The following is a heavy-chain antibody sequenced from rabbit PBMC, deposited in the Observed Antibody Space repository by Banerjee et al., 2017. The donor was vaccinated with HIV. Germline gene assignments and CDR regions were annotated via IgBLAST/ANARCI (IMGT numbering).Heavy chain of an antibody. V-gene: IGHV1S45*01. CDR3: ARDRDTGSVYYFDL. Sequence: QEQLEESGGDLVKPEGSLTLTCTASGFSFSYKYVMCWVRQAPGKGLEWIACIYAASSGSTWYASWAKGRFTISKTSSTTVTLQMTSLTAADTATYFCARDRDTGSVYYFDLWGPGTLVTVS. CDR2: IYAASSGST. D-gene: IGHD8-1*01. J-gene: IGHJ6*01. CDR1: GFSFSYKYV.